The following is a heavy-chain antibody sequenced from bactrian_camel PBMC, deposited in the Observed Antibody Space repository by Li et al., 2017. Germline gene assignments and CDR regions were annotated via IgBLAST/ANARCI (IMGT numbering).Heavy chain of an antibody. CDR2: INSGGGST. D-gene: IGHD4*01. V-gene: IGHV3S40*01. Sequence: VQLVESGGGLVQPGGSLRLSCAASGFTFSDYAMSWVRQAPGKGLEWISTINSGGGSTYYADSVKGRFTISQDSAETTVYLQMNGLKPEDTAMYYCAADSGRECTIATMSQRAPSLDDYGYWGQGTQVTVS. CDR1: GFTFSDYA. CDR3: AADSGRECTIATMSQRAPSLDDYGY. J-gene: IGHJ6*01.